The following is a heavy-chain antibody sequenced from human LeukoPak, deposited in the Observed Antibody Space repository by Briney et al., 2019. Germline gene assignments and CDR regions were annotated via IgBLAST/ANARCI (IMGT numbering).Heavy chain of an antibody. Sequence: GGSLRLSCAASGFTFSSYWMSWVRQAPGKGLEWVANIKQDGSEKYYVDSVKGRFTISRDNAKNSLYLQMNSLRAEDTAVYYCARVPGGYSSGWHGAPLGYWGQGTLVTVSS. J-gene: IGHJ4*02. V-gene: IGHV3-7*01. D-gene: IGHD6-19*01. CDR1: GFTFSSYW. CDR3: ARVPGGYSSGWHGAPLGY. CDR2: IKQDGSEK.